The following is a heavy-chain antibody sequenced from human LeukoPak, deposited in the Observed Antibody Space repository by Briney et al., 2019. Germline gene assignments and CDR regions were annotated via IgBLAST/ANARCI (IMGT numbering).Heavy chain of an antibody. D-gene: IGHD2-8*01. Sequence: GGSLRLSCAASGFNFNDYAIHWVRQAPGKGLEWVAVISYDGNNEDYADSMKGRFTISRDNSKNTLSLQMHSLRPEDTAVYYCARIYIVLMVYGPFDCWGQGTLVTVSS. CDR1: GFNFNDYA. CDR3: ARIYIVLMVYGPFDC. V-gene: IGHV3-30-3*01. J-gene: IGHJ4*02. CDR2: ISYDGNNE.